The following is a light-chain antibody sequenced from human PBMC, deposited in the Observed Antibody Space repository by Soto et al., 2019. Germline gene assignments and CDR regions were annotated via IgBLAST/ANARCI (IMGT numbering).Light chain of an antibody. V-gene: IGLV1-51*02. J-gene: IGLJ2*01. CDR2: ENN. CDR3: GTWDSSLSA. CDR1: SSNIGNNY. Sequence: QSVLTQPPSVSAAPGQTVTISCSGSSSNIGNNYVSWYQQLPGTAPKLLIYENNKRPSGIPDRFSGSKSGTSATLGITGLQTGDEADYYCGTWDSSLSAFGGGTKLTVL.